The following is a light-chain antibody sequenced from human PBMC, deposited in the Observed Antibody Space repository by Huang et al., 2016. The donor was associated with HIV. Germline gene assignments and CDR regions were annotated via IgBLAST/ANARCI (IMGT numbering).Light chain of an antibody. CDR2: AAS. CDR1: QTLSTY. Sequence: DIQMTQSPSSLSASVGDRLTITCRTSQTLSTYLNWYQQTPWEAPKRLIYAASNLQIGVPSRFSGSGSETDFTLTISSLQPEDFATYYCQQSYSARGFGGGTKVEIK. CDR3: QQSYSARG. V-gene: IGKV1-39*01. J-gene: IGKJ4*01.